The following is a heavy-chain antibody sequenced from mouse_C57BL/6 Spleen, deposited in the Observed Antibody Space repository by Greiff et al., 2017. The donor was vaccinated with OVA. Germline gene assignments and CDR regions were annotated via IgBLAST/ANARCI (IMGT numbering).Heavy chain of an antibody. D-gene: IGHD2-12*01. V-gene: IGHV5-12*01. Sequence: DVQLVESGGGLVQPGGSLKLSCAASGFTFSDYYMYWVRQTPEKRLEWVAYISNGGGSTYYPDTVKGRFTISRDNAKNTLYLQMSRLKSEDTAMYYCARPGRQGPMDYWGQGTSVTVSS. J-gene: IGHJ4*01. CDR1: GFTFSDYY. CDR3: ARPGRQGPMDY. CDR2: ISNGGGST.